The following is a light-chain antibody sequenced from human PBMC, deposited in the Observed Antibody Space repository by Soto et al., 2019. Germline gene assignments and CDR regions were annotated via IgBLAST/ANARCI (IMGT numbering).Light chain of an antibody. J-gene: IGKJ4*01. CDR2: GAS. CDR3: QQYNNWPPT. CDR1: QSVNSD. V-gene: IGKV3-15*01. Sequence: EIVMTQSPATLSVSPGERATLSCRASQSVNSDLAWYQQKPGQAPRLLIYGASTRVTGIPARFSGSGSGTEFTLTLSSLQSEDFAVYYFQQYNNWPPTFGGGTKVEIK.